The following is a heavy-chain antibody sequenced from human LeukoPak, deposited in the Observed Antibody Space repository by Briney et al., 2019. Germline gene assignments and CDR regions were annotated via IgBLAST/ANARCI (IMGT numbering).Heavy chain of an antibody. D-gene: IGHD3-10*01. CDR3: AKDDDYYGSGSPWAYYMDV. Sequence: GGSLRLSCAASGFTFSSYSMNWVRQAPGKGLEWVAVISYDGSNKYYADSVKGRFTISRDNSKNTLYLQMNSLRAEDTAVYYCAKDDDYYGSGSPWAYYMDVWGKGTTVTVSS. CDR2: ISYDGSNK. J-gene: IGHJ6*03. CDR1: GFTFSSYS. V-gene: IGHV3-30*18.